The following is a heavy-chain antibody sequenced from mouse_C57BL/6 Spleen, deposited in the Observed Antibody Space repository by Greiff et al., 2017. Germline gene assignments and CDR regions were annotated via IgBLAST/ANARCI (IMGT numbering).Heavy chain of an antibody. CDR2: INPYNGGT. J-gene: IGHJ4*01. CDR3: ARGDYSNPMDY. CDR1: GYTFTDYY. D-gene: IGHD2-5*01. Sequence: EVQLQQSGPVLVKPGASVKMSCKASGYTFTDYYMNWVKQSHGKSLEWIGVINPYNGGTSYNQKFKGKATLTVDKSSSTAYMELNSLTSEDSGVYYCARGDYSNPMDYWGQGTSVTVSS. V-gene: IGHV1-19*01.